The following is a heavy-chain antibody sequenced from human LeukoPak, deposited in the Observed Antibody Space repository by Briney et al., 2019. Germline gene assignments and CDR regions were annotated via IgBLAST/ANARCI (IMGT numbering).Heavy chain of an antibody. CDR2: IKQDGSEK. CDR1: GFTFSSYW. V-gene: IGHV3-7*03. CDR3: TKGSCSSTSCYIDY. Sequence: GGSLRLSCAASGFTFSSYWMSWVRRAPGKGLEWVANIKQDGSEKYYVDSVKGRFTISRDNAKNSLYLQMNSLRAEDMALYYCTKGSCSSTSCYIDYWGQGTLVTVSS. J-gene: IGHJ4*02. D-gene: IGHD2-2*02.